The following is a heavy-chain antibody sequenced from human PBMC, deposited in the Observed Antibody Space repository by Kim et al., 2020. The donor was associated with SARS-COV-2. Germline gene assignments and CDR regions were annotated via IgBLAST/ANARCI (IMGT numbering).Heavy chain of an antibody. J-gene: IGHJ4*02. V-gene: IGHV4-39*01. Sequence: SETLSLTCTVSGGSISSSSYYWGWIRQPPGKGLEWIGSIYYSGSTYYNPSLKSRVTISVDTSKNQFSLKLSSVTAADTAVYYCARSRPRCFDYWGQGTLVTVSS. CDR2: IYYSGST. D-gene: IGHD1-26*01. CDR3: ARSRPRCFDY. CDR1: GGSISSSSYY.